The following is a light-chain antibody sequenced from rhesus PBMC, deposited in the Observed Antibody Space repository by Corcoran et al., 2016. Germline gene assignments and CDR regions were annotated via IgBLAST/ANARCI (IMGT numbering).Light chain of an antibody. CDR3: QQHHSYPPT. J-gene: IGKJ1*01. CDR2: DAS. CDR1: QGISSY. Sequence: DIQLTQSPSSLSASVGDRVTITCRASQGISSYLAWYQQQSGKAPKLLIYDASNLQSGVPSRFSGSGSGTEFTLTIRSLQPEDFATYYCQQHHSYPPTFGQGTKVEIK. V-gene: IGKV1-38*01.